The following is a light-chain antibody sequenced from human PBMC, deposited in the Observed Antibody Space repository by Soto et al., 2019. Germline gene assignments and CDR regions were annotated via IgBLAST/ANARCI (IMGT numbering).Light chain of an antibody. Sequence: EIVLTQSPATLSLSPGERATLSCRASQSVSSYLAWYQQKPGQAPRLLIYDVSNRATGIPARFSGSGSGTDFTLTISSLEPEDFAVYYCQQRSNWPPGSTFGPGTKVDFK. J-gene: IGKJ3*01. CDR2: DVS. V-gene: IGKV3-11*01. CDR3: QQRSNWPPGST. CDR1: QSVSSY.